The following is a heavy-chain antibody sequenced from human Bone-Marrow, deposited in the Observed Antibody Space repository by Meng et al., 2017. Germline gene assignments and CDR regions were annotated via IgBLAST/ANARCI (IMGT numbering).Heavy chain of an antibody. D-gene: IGHD5-18*01. J-gene: IGHJ4*02. CDR3: ARGRKSTAGWMQLWKLAY. V-gene: IGHV4-61*01. CDR2: IYYSGST. CDR1: GGSVSSGSYY. Sequence: EAGPRRVTPSEHLSLTCAVSGGSVSSGSYYWSWIRQPPGKGLEWIGYIYYSGSTNYNPSLKSRVTISVDTSKNQFSLKLSSVTAADTAVYYCARGRKSTAGWMQLWKLAYWGQGTLVTVSS.